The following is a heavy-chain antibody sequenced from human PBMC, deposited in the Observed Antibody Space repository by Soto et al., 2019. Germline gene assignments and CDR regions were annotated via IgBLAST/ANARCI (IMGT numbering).Heavy chain of an antibody. CDR3: ASPKIAFYNWFDP. CDR1: GGSVSSGSYY. D-gene: IGHD3-3*02. Sequence: SETLSLTCTVSGGSVSSGSYYRSWIRQPPGKGLEWIGSIYYSGSTYYNPSLKSRVTISVDTSKNQFSLKLSSVTAADTAVYYCASPKIAFYNWFDPWGQGTLVTVSS. V-gene: IGHV4-39*01. CDR2: IYYSGST. J-gene: IGHJ5*02.